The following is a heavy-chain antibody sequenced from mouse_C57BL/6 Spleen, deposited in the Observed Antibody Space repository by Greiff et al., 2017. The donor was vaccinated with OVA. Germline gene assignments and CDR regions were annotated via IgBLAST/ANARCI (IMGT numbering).Heavy chain of an antibody. CDR3: ARRGGYPHPFDY. D-gene: IGHD2-2*01. Sequence: QVQLQQSGAELVMPGASVKLSCKASGYTFTSYWMHWVKQRPGQGLEWIGEIDPSDSYTNYNQKFKGKSTLTVDKSSSTAYMQLSSLTSEDSAVYYCARRGGYPHPFDYWGQGTTLTVSS. J-gene: IGHJ2*01. CDR1: GYTFTSYW. V-gene: IGHV1-69*01. CDR2: IDPSDSYT.